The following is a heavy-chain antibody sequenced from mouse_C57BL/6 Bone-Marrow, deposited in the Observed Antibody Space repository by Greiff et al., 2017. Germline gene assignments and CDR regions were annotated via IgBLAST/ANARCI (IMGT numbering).Heavy chain of an antibody. CDR1: GYTFTSYG. D-gene: IGHD1-1*01. V-gene: IGHV1-58*01. J-gene: IGHJ3*01. Sequence: EVQLQQSGAELVRPGSSVKMSCKTSGYTFTSYGINWVKQRPGQGLEWIGYIYIGNGYTEYHEKFKGKATLTSDTSSSTAYMQLSSLTSEDSAIYFCANYGSRFAYWGQGTLVTVSA. CDR3: ANYGSRFAY. CDR2: IYIGNGYT.